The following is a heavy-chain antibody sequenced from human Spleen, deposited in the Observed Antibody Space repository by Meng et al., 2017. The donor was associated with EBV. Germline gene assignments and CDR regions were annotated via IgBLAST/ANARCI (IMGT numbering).Heavy chain of an antibody. D-gene: IGHD1-26*01. V-gene: IGHV3-74*01. CDR3: AKDCFGAKDS. J-gene: IGHJ4*02. Sequence: MESGVGLVQPGVSLRLSCADSGFTLSSYWGHWVRQAPGKGLVRVSRINSDGNVITYADSVKGRFTISRDNAKNTVYLQMNNVRVEDTAVYYCAKDCFGAKDSWGQGTLVTVLS. CDR1: GFTLSSYW. CDR2: INSDGNVI.